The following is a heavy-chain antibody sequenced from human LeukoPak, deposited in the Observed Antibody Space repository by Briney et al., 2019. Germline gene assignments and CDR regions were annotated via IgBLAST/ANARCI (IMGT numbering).Heavy chain of an antibody. D-gene: IGHD6-6*01. CDR3: ARQSMEGPYDY. Sequence: GASVKVSCKASGYTFTSYHMHWVRQAPGQGLEWMGIINPSGDSTSYAQKFQGRVTMTRDMSTSTVYMELSSLRSEDTAVYYCARQSMEGPYDYWGQGTLVTVSS. CDR1: GYTFTSYH. V-gene: IGHV1-46*01. CDR2: INPSGDST. J-gene: IGHJ4*02.